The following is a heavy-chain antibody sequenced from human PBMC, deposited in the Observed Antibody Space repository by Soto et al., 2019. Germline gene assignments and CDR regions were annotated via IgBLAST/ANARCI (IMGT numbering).Heavy chain of an antibody. Sequence: GGSLRLSCAASGFTFSGSAMHWVRQASGKGLEWVGRIRSKANSYATAYAASVKGRFTISRDDSKNTAYLQMNSLKTEDTAVYYCTSALYYYDSSGYLLAFDIWGQGTMVTV. CDR1: GFTFSGSA. V-gene: IGHV3-73*01. CDR3: TSALYYYDSSGYLLAFDI. CDR2: IRSKANSYAT. J-gene: IGHJ3*02. D-gene: IGHD3-22*01.